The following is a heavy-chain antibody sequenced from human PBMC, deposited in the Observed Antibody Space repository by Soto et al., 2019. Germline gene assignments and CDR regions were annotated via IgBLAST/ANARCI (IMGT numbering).Heavy chain of an antibody. CDR1: GYTFTSYA. Sequence: GASVKVSCKASGYTFTSYAMHWVRQAPGQRLEWMGWINPGNGNTKYSKRFQRRVTIKRDTSATTAYMELSSLRSEDTAVYYCARERSPSGSYIDFWGQGTLVTVSS. J-gene: IGHJ4*02. D-gene: IGHD1-26*01. CDR3: ARERSPSGSYIDF. CDR2: INPGNGNT. V-gene: IGHV1-3*01.